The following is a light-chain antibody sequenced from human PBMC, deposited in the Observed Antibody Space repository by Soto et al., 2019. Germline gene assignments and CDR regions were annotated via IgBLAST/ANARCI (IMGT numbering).Light chain of an antibody. Sequence: DIQMPQSPSSLSASVGDRVTITCLASQSISSYLNWYQQKPGEAPKLLIYDASALPRGVPSRFSGSGSGTKFTLTIASLQPDDFATYYCQQYETFSGTFGPGTKVDIK. CDR1: QSISSY. CDR3: QQYETFSGT. CDR2: DAS. V-gene: IGKV1-5*01. J-gene: IGKJ1*01.